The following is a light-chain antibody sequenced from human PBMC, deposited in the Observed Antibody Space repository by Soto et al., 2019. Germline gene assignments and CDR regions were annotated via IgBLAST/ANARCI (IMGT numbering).Light chain of an antibody. CDR1: SSNIGSNY. V-gene: IGLV1-47*01. CDR3: AAWDDSLSGRVV. Sequence: QSVLTQPPSASGTPGQRVTISCSGSSSNIGSNYVYWYQQLPGTAPKLLIYRNNQRPSGVPDRFSGSKSGTSASLAISGLXXXXXXXXXCAAWDDSLSGRVVFGGGTKLTVL. CDR2: RNN. J-gene: IGLJ2*01.